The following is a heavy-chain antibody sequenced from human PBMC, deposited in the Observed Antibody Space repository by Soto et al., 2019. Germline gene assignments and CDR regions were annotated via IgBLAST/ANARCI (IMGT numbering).Heavy chain of an antibody. J-gene: IGHJ4*02. CDR1: GFTFSSYG. Sequence: QVQLVESGGGVVQPGRSLRLSCAASGFTFSSYGMHWVRQAPGKGLEWVAVIWYDGSNKYYADSVKGRFTISRDNSKNTLYLQMNSLRAEDTAVYYCARERGPMMRCFDYWGQGTLVTVSS. CDR3: ARERGPMMRCFDY. CDR2: IWYDGSNK. D-gene: IGHD3-16*01. V-gene: IGHV3-33*01.